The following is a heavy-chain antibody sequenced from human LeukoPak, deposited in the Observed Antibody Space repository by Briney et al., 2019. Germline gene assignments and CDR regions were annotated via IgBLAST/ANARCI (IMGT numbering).Heavy chain of an antibody. CDR2: ISYDANIGSNK. J-gene: IGHJ4*02. D-gene: IGHD3-3*01. V-gene: IGHV3-30-3*01. Sequence: PGRSLRLSSATSGFTFSRYAMHWVRQAPGKGLEWVALISYDANIGSNKYYADSVKGRFTISRDNSKNTLYLQMNSPRAEDTAVYYCARDGGYDFWSGYYQDYWGQGTLVTVSS. CDR1: GFTFSRYA. CDR3: ARDGGYDFWSGYYQDY.